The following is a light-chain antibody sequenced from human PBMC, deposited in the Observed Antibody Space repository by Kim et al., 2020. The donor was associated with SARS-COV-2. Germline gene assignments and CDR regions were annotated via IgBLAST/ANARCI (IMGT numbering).Light chain of an antibody. V-gene: IGLV2-14*04. CDR2: DVA. CDR3: SSYTSSTTWV. CDR1: SSDVCGYNF. Sequence: GHSITISCTGTSSDVCGYNFVSWYQQHPGKAPKLMIYDVAKRPSGVSDRFSGSKSGNTASLTISGLQAEDEADYYCSSYTSSTTWVFGGGTKLTVL. J-gene: IGLJ3*02.